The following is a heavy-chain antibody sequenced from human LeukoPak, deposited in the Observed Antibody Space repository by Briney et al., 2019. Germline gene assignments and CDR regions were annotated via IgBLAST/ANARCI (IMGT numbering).Heavy chain of an antibody. CDR1: GFTFSSYA. V-gene: IGHV3-23*01. CDR2: ISIDGGRT. D-gene: IGHD6-25*01. J-gene: IGHJ6*03. CDR3: ARKGIGSSRYQNMDV. Sequence: GRSLRLSCAASGFTFSSYAMSWVRQAPEKGPEWVATISIDGGRTYYADSVKGRFTVSRDTSKNTLYLQMNSLRAEDTAVYYCARKGIGSSRYQNMDVWGKGTTVTVSS.